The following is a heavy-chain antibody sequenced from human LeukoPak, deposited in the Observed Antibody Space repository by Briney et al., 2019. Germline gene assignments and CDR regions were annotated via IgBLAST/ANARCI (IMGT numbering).Heavy chain of an antibody. Sequence: GGSLRLSCAASGFTFTNYWMSWVRQPPGKGLEWVANIRHDESEIYYVDSVKGRFTISRDNAKDSLFLQMNSLRAEDTAVYYCARDPGRSGWDYWGQGTLVTVSS. CDR1: GFTFTNYW. D-gene: IGHD6-19*01. V-gene: IGHV3-7*01. CDR2: IRHDESEI. J-gene: IGHJ4*02. CDR3: ARDPGRSGWDY.